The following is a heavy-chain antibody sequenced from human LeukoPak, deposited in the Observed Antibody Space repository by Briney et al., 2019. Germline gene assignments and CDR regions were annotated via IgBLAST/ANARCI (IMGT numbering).Heavy chain of an antibody. CDR2: IYHSGST. V-gene: IGHV4-38-2*02. D-gene: IGHD5-24*01. J-gene: IGHJ4*02. CDR1: GYSISSGYY. Sequence: SETLSLTCTVSGYSISSGYYWGWIRQPPGKGLEWIGSIYHSGSTYYNPSLKSRVTISVDTSKNQFSLKLSSVTAADTAVYYCARRDGNRDYVDYWGQGTLVTVSS. CDR3: ARRDGNRDYVDY.